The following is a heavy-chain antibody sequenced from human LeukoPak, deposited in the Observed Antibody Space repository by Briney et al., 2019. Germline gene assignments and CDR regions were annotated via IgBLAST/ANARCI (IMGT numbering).Heavy chain of an antibody. J-gene: IGHJ4*02. CDR2: SSGSGGST. D-gene: IGHD2-15*01. CDR1: ARTFSSYA. V-gene: IGHV3-23*01. CDR3: AKGTLQYFDY. Sequence: PRGSMRLCCATSARTFSSYAMRWVPQAPGKGRESVSASSGSGGSTSYADYVKGRFTISRDNSKNTLYLQMNSLRAEDTAVYYCAKGTLQYFDYWGQGTLVTVSS.